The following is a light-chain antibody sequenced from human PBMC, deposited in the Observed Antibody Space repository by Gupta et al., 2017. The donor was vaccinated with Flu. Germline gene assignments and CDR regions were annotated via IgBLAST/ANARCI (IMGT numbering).Light chain of an antibody. J-gene: IGLJ1*01. CDR2: KND. Sequence: SSSNIGSDYVHWYQQLPGAAPKLLIYKNDQRPSGVPDRLSGSKSGTSASLAISGLRSEDEAEYYCTAWDDSLGAYVFGTGTKVTVL. CDR1: SSNIGSDY. CDR3: TAWDDSLGAYV. V-gene: IGLV1-47*01.